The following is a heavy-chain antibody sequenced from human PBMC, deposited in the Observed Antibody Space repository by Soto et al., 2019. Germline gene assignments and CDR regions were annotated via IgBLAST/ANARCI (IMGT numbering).Heavy chain of an antibody. Sequence: PGGSLRLSCAASGFTFSSYAMHWVRQAPGKGLEWMAVISYDGSNKYYADSVKGRFTISRDNSKNTLYLQMNSLRAEDTAVYYCARDLSGATRGAAFDIWGQGTMVTVSS. CDR1: GFTFSSYA. V-gene: IGHV3-30-3*01. D-gene: IGHD1-26*01. CDR3: ARDLSGATRGAAFDI. J-gene: IGHJ3*02. CDR2: ISYDGSNK.